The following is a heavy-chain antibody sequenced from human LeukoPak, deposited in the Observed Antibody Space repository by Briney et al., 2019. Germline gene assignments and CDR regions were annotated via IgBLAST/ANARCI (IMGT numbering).Heavy chain of an antibody. V-gene: IGHV3-48*02. CDR2: ISSSSSTI. CDR3: ARDRGGSYYGSPYYFDY. J-gene: IGHJ4*02. Sequence: GGSLRLSRAASGFTFSSCSMNWVRQAPGKGLEGVSYISSSSSTIYYADSVKGRFTISRDNAKNSLYLQMNSLRDEDTAVYYCARDRGGSYYGSPYYFDYWGQGTLVTVSS. CDR1: GFTFSSCS. D-gene: IGHD1-26*01.